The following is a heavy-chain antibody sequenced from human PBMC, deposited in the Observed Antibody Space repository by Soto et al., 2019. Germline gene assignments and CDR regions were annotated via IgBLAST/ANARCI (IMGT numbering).Heavy chain of an antibody. V-gene: IGHV3-74*01. CDR2: INSDGSRT. Sequence: GGSLRLSCAASGFTFSSYWMHWVRQTPGKGPLWVSRINSDGSRTTYADSVKGRFTISRDNSKSTLYLQMNSLRAEDTALYYCAKGRSYYYYYGVDVWGQGTTVTVSS. CDR1: GFTFSSYW. CDR3: AKGRSYYYYYGVDV. J-gene: IGHJ6*02.